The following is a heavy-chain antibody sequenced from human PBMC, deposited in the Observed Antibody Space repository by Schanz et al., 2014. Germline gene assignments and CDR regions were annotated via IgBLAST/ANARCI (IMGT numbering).Heavy chain of an antibody. V-gene: IGHV3-7*01. D-gene: IGHD3-3*01. J-gene: IGHJ4*02. CDR3: ARGVRIDY. CDR1: GFTFSSHS. CDR2: IKQDGSEK. Sequence: EVQLVESGGNLVQPGGSLRLSCVASGFTFSSHSMNWVRQAPGQGLEWVANIKQDGSEKYYVDSVKGRFTISRDNAKNSLYLQMNSLTAEDTAVYYCARGVRIDYWGQGTLVTVSS.